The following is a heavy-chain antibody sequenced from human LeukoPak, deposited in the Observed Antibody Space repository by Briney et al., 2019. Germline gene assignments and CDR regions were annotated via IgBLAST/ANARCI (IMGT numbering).Heavy chain of an antibody. D-gene: IGHD3-16*01. V-gene: IGHV1-46*01. CDR2: INPSGDST. Sequence: WASVKVSCKASGYTFTINHIHWVRQAPGQGLEWMGVINPSGDSTTYAQNFQGRVTMSRDTSTSTVYMELRSLRSEDTAIYYCAKLATSDTGETYWGQGTLVTVSS. CDR3: AKLATSDTGETY. J-gene: IGHJ4*02. CDR1: GYTFTINH.